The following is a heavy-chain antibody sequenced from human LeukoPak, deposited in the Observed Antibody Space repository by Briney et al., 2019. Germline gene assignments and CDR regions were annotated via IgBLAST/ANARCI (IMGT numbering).Heavy chain of an antibody. CDR3: ARAMSTFGGVRNYFDS. J-gene: IGHJ4*02. V-gene: IGHV3-48*04. CDR2: VSISSGTI. D-gene: IGHD3-16*01. Sequence: GGSLRLSCAASGFTLTGHNMNWVRQAPGKGLEWISFVSISSGTIYYADSVKGRFSISRDNAKSSLDLQMNSLRAEDTAVYYCARAMSTFGGVRNYFDSWGQGTLVTVSS. CDR1: GFTLTGHN.